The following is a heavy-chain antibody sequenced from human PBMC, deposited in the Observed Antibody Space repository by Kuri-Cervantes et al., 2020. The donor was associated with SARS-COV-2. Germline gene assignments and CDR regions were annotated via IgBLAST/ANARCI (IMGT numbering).Heavy chain of an antibody. CDR1: GGSISSSSYY. CDR2: IYYSGST. Sequence: SETLSLTCTVSGGSISSSSYYWGWIRQPPGKGLEWIGSIYYSGSTYYNPSLKSRVTISVDTSKNQFSLKLSSVTAADTAVYYCARGLGAVAGIWGQGTLVTVSS. V-gene: IGHV4-39*07. J-gene: IGHJ4*02. CDR3: ARGLGAVAGI. D-gene: IGHD6-19*01.